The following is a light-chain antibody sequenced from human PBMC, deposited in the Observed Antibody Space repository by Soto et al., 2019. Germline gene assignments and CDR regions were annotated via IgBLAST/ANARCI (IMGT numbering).Light chain of an antibody. V-gene: IGKV3-20*01. J-gene: IGKJ1*01. CDR2: GAS. CDR3: QQYGSPQT. Sequence: EIVLAQSPGTLSLSPGNRATLSCRARQSISSSYLAWYQQRPRQAPRLLIYGASSRATGIPDRLSGSGSGTDFTLTISRLEPEESAVDYCQQYGSPQTCGQGTKVDIK. CDR1: QSISSSY.